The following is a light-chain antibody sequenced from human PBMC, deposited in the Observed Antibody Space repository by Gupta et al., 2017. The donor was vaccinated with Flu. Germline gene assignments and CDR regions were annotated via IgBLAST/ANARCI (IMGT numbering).Light chain of an antibody. V-gene: IGKV1-33*01. CDR2: ETS. CDR1: EDINNY. CDR3: QQFDDGPHIS. J-gene: IGKJ3*01. Sequence: SLSASVGDRVAITCQANEDINNYLNWYQQKPGTAPKLLIYETSTLQTGVPSRFSGSGSGLEFTLTINNLQAEDTATYFCQQFDDGPHISFGPGTKVDV.